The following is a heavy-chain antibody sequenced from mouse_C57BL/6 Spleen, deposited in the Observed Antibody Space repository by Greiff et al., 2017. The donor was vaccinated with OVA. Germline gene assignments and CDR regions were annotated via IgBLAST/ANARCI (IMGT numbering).Heavy chain of an antibody. J-gene: IGHJ1*03. CDR2: IYPRSGNT. V-gene: IGHV1-81*01. CDR1: GYTFTSYG. D-gene: IGHD1-1*01. Sequence: QVHVKQSGAELARPGASVKLSCKASGYTFTSYGISWVKQRTGQGLEWIGEIYPRSGNTYYNEKFKGKATLTADKSSSTAYMELRSLTAEDSAVYFCARDGSSYVGYFDVWGTGTTVTVSS. CDR3: ARDGSSYVGYFDV.